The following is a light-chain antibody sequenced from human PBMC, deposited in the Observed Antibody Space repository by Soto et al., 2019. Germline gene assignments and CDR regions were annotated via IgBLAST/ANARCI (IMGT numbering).Light chain of an antibody. CDR3: LSYTTNTTWV. V-gene: IGLV2-14*01. J-gene: IGLJ3*02. Sequence: QSVLTQPASVSGSPGQSITISCTGSSSDVGGYNYLSWYQHHPTKAPKLMIYEVSHRPSGVSNRFSGSKSGNTASLTISGLQAEDEADYYCLSYTTNTTWVFSGGTKVTVL. CDR2: EVS. CDR1: SSDVGGYNY.